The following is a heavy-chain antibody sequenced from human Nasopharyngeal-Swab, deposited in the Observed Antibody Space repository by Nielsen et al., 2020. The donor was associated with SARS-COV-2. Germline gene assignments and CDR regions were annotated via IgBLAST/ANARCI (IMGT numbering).Heavy chain of an antibody. CDR1: GFTFDDYA. V-gene: IGHV3-74*01. D-gene: IGHD6-25*01. Sequence: GESLKISCAASGFTFDDYAMHWVRQAPGKGLVWVSRINSDGSSTSYADSVKGRFTISRDNAKNTLYLQMNSLRAEDTAVYYCAKGTKGSGGNYWGQGTLVTVSS. CDR3: AKGTKGSGGNY. CDR2: INSDGSST. J-gene: IGHJ4*02.